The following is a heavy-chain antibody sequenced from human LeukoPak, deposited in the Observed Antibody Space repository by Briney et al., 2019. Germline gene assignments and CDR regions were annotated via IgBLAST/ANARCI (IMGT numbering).Heavy chain of an antibody. V-gene: IGHV4-34*01. J-gene: IGHJ5*02. D-gene: IGHD3-10*01. CDR2: INHSGST. CDR1: GGSFSGYY. CDR3: ARHRRTYGSGSYHWFDP. Sequence: SETLSLTCAVYGGSFSGYYWSWIRQPPGKGLEWIGEINHSGSTNYNPSLKSRVTISVDTSKNQFSLKLSSVTDADTAVYYCARHRRTYGSGSYHWFDPWGQGTLVTVSS.